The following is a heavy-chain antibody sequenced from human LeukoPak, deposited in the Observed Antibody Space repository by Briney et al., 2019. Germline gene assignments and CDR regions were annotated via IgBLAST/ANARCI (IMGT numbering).Heavy chain of an antibody. V-gene: IGHV3-23*01. CDR3: ARPTVPIDY. CDR1: GFTFSTFV. Sequence: GGSLRLSCAASGFTFSTFVISWVRQAPGKGPEWVSGISASGGSTYYADSVKGRFTISRDNSKNTLYLQMKSLRAEDTALYYCARPTVPIDYWGQGTLVTVSS. CDR2: ISASGGST. J-gene: IGHJ4*02. D-gene: IGHD4-17*01.